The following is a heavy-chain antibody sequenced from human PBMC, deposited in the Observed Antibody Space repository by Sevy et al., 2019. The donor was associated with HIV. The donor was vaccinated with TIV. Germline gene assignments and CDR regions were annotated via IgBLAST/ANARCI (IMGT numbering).Heavy chain of an antibody. J-gene: IGHJ5*01. V-gene: IGHV4-59*03. CDR3: AKLRGYSSSWFEY. CDR2: IYHSGDT. Sequence: SETLSLTCTVSGASISSYYWSWIRQPPGMGLEWLAYIYHSGDTNYNPSLKGRVTISLDTSKNQFSLKLSSVTAADTAVYYCAKLRGYSSSWFEYWGQGSLVTVSS. CDR1: GASISSYY. D-gene: IGHD6-13*01.